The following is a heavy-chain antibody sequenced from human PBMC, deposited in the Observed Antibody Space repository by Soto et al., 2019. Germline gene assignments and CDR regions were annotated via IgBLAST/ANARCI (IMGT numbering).Heavy chain of an antibody. CDR3: AGRMITFGGADLDY. CDR2: INHSGST. Sequence: PSETLSLTCAVCGGSFSGYYWSWIRQPPGKGLEWIGEINHSGSTNYNPSLKSRVTISVDTSKNQFSLKLSSVTAADTAVYYCAGRMITFGGADLDYWGQGTLVTVSS. V-gene: IGHV4-34*01. J-gene: IGHJ4*02. D-gene: IGHD3-16*01. CDR1: GGSFSGYY.